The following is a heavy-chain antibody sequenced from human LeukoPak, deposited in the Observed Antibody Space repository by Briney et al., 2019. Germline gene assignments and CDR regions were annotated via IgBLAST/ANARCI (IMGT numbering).Heavy chain of an antibody. CDR2: ISYDENNK. J-gene: IGHJ4*02. CDR1: GFTFSSHG. V-gene: IGHV3-30*03. D-gene: IGHD3-10*01. Sequence: PGGSLRLSCAASGFTFSSHGMHWVRQAPGKGLEWVAVISYDENNKYYADSVKGRFTISRDNSKNTLYLQMNSLRAEDTAVYYCAREGYYGSGSPPSLYFDYWGQGTLVTVSS. CDR3: AREGYYGSGSPPSLYFDY.